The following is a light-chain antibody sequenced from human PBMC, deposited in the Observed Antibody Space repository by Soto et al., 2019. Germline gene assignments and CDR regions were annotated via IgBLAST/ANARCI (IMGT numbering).Light chain of an antibody. CDR3: QPTNSFPFT. CDR2: TAY. CDR1: QGIAGW. V-gene: IGKV1-12*02. Sequence: SQGIAGWLAWYQQKPGKAPKLLIYTAYRLESGVPSRFSVSGSGTDFNLTMRCLHPWGYATSNYQPTNSFPFTFGGGTKVDI. J-gene: IGKJ4*01.